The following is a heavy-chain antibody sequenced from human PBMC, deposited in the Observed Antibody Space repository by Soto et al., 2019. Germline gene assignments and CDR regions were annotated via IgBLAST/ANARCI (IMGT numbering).Heavy chain of an antibody. CDR3: ARDGSYFRLRPCNWFDP. Sequence: QVQLVESGGGVVQPGRSLRLSCAASGFTFSSYGMHWVRQAPGKGLEWVAVIWYDGSNKYYADSVKGRFTISRDNSKNTLYLQMNSLRAEDTAVYYCARDGSYFRLRPCNWFDPWGQGTLVTVSS. CDR1: GFTFSSYG. J-gene: IGHJ5*02. CDR2: IWYDGSNK. D-gene: IGHD1-26*01. V-gene: IGHV3-33*01.